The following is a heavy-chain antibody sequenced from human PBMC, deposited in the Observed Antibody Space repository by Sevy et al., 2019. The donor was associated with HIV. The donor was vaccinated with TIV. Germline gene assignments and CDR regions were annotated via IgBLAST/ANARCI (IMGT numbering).Heavy chain of an antibody. CDR2: ISGSGGTI. CDR3: TRYPSSRFPGNYPAHYFDL. D-gene: IGHD1-7*01. J-gene: IGHJ4*02. Sequence: GGSLRLSCEASGFSLSDYSITWVRRAPGKGLEWVSYISGSGGTIYYANSVKGRFTISRDNDKNSVYLQLNSLRGDDTAVYFCTRYPSSRFPGNYPAHYFDLWGQGTQVTVSS. V-gene: IGHV3-48*01. CDR1: GFSLSDYS.